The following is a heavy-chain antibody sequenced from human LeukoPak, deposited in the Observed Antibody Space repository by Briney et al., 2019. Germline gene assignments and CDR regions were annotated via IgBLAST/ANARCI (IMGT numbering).Heavy chain of an antibody. CDR2: ISTGSTYI. Sequence: GGSLRLSCAASGFTFSSYSLNWVRRAPGKGLEWVSSISTGSTYIYYADSLKGRFTISRDNAKNTLYLQMNSLRAEDTAVYYCAKAPWVVVADGGNWFDPWGQGTLVTVSS. J-gene: IGHJ5*02. CDR1: GFTFSSYS. V-gene: IGHV3-21*01. CDR3: AKAPWVVVADGGNWFDP. D-gene: IGHD2-15*01.